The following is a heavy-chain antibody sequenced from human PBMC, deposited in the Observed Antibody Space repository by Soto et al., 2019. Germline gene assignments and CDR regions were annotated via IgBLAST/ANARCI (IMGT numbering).Heavy chain of an antibody. V-gene: IGHV3-30-3*01. J-gene: IGHJ6*02. CDR1: GFTFSSYA. Sequence: VGSLRLSGAASGFTFSSYAMHWVRQAPGKGLEWVAVISYDGSNKYYADSVKGRFTISRDNSKNTLYLQMNSLRAEDTAVYYCARAYGGNSVHYYYGMDVWGQGTTVTVSS. CDR3: ARAYGGNSVHYYYGMDV. CDR2: ISYDGSNK. D-gene: IGHD4-17*01.